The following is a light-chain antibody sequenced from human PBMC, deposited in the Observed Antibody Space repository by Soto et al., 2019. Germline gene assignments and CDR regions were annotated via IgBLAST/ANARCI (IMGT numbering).Light chain of an antibody. CDR2: EDT. V-gene: IGLV2-23*01. Sequence: QSVLTQPASVSGSAGQSITISCTGTSSDVGNYNLVSWYLHHPGKAPKLLIYEDTKRPSGVSNRFSGSRSGNTASLTVSGLQAEDETDYYCCSYAGSSTYVFGTWTKLTVL. CDR3: CSYAGSSTYV. J-gene: IGLJ1*01. CDR1: SSDVGNYNL.